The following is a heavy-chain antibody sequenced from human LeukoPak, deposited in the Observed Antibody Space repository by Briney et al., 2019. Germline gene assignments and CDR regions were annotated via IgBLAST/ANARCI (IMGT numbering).Heavy chain of an antibody. CDR3: ASGPFTAGLFDY. V-gene: IGHV6-1*01. J-gene: IGHJ4*02. CDR1: GGSVSRNSGS. D-gene: IGHD6-19*01. CDR2: IYSSYNCYN. Sequence: TLPRTFAIAGGSVSRNSGSWKGITESPSRGLEWLGTIYSSYNCYNDYAVSVKSRITINPDTSKNQFSLQLNSVTPEDTAVYYCASGPFTAGLFDYWGQGTLVPVSS.